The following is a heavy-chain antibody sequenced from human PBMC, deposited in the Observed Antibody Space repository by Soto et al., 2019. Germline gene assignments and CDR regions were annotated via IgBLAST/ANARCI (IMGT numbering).Heavy chain of an antibody. Sequence: QLQLQESGPGLVKPSETLSLTCTVSGVSISGTSYYWGWIRQTPAKGLEWIGTIYYSGETFYNPSLMSRVTISIDTSKNHFSLNLTSVTAADTAIYYCARHGSFWGQGALVTVSS. CDR2: IYYSGET. CDR3: ARHGSF. CDR1: GVSISGTSYY. V-gene: IGHV4-39*01. D-gene: IGHD3-16*02. J-gene: IGHJ1*01.